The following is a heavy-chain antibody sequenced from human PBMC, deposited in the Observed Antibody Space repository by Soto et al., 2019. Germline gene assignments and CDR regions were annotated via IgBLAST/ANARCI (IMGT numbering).Heavy chain of an antibody. CDR1: GVTMSYDAYS. V-gene: IGHV4-30-2*06. CDR3: VRGGGYDSFDF. Sequence: SETLSLTCSVSGVTMSYDAYSWNWNRQSPGLGLIWLGYISHLATNYSNPSFRGRISLSTARTRNQFFLSLSSMTVDDKAGYYCVRGGGYDSFDFWGQGTQATVSS. CDR2: ISHLATN. D-gene: IGHD2-15*01. J-gene: IGHJ4*02.